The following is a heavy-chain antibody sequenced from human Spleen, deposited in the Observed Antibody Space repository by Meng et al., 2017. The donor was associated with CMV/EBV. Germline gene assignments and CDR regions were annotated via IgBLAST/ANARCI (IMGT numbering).Heavy chain of an antibody. CDR2: VSASGNT. Sequence: GESLKISCAASGFTFSSYSMNWVRQAPGKGLEWVSSVSASGNTYYADSVKGRFTISRDNSKNTLYLQMNSLRAEDAAVYYCAKGGRETDYWGQGTLVTVSS. CDR3: AKGGRETDY. V-gene: IGHV3-23*01. CDR1: GFTFSSYS. J-gene: IGHJ4*02. D-gene: IGHD3-16*01.